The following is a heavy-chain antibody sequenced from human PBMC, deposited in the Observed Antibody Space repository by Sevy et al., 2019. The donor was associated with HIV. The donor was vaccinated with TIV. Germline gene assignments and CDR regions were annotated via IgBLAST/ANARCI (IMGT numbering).Heavy chain of an antibody. J-gene: IGHJ1*01. D-gene: IGHD5-18*01. CDR1: GFTFSSYA. Sequence: GGSLRLSCAASGFTFSSYAMSWVRQAPGKGLEWVSAISGSGGSTYYADSVKGRLTISREYSKHTLYLQMYSLRAEDTAVYYCATEEWIQLWRVAEYFHHWGQGTLVTVSS. CDR3: ATEEWIQLWRVAEYFHH. CDR2: ISGSGGST. V-gene: IGHV3-23*01.